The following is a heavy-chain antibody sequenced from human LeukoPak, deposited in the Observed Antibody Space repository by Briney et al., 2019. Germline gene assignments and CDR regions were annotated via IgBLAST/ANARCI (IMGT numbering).Heavy chain of an antibody. CDR1: GGSFSGYY. CDR3: ARSLLVLVRGDRAGDWFDP. V-gene: IGHV4-34*01. J-gene: IGHJ5*02. Sequence: SETLSLTCAVYGGSFSGYYWSWIRQPPGKGLEWIGEINHSGSTNYNPSLKSRVTISVDTSKNQFSLRLSSVTAADTAVYYCARSLLVLVRGDRAGDWFDPWGQGTLVTVSS. D-gene: IGHD3-10*01. CDR2: INHSGST.